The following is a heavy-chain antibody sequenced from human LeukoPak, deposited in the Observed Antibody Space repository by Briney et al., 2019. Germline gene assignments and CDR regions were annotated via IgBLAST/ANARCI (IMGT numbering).Heavy chain of an antibody. V-gene: IGHV1-2*02. Sequence: GASVKVSCKASGYTFTGYYMHWVRQAPGQRLEWMGWINPNSGGTNYAQKFQGRVTMTRDTSISTAYMELSRLRSDDTAVYYCAREYYDSSGYYPGPLDYWGQGTLVTVSS. CDR1: GYTFTGYY. J-gene: IGHJ4*02. CDR2: INPNSGGT. CDR3: AREYYDSSGYYPGPLDY. D-gene: IGHD3-22*01.